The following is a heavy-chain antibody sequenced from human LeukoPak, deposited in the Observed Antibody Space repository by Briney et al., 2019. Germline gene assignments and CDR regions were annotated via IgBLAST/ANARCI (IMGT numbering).Heavy chain of an antibody. Sequence: PGGSLRLSCVASRLTFSSYWMTWVRQAPGKGLEWVANIKEDGSDKYYVESVKGRFTISRDNAKNTLYLQMNSLRAEDAAVYYCAKAPLGRCTGVICYYFDYWGQGTLVTVSS. CDR1: RLTFSSYW. V-gene: IGHV3-7*03. D-gene: IGHD2-15*01. CDR2: IKEDGSDK. CDR3: AKAPLGRCTGVICYYFDY. J-gene: IGHJ4*02.